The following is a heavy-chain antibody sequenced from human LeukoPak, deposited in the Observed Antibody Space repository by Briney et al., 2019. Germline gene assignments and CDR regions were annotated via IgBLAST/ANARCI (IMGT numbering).Heavy chain of an antibody. J-gene: IGHJ5*02. V-gene: IGHV1-18*01. CDR2: ISDYNGNT. Sequence: ASVKVSCKASGYTFTSYGISWVRQAPGQGLEWMGWISDYNGNTNYAQKLQGRVTMTTDTSTSTAYMELRSLISDDTAVYYCARDLYRDSLPVSWFDPWGQGTLVTVSS. CDR3: ARDLYRDSLPVSWFDP. CDR1: GYTFTSYG. D-gene: IGHD4-11*01.